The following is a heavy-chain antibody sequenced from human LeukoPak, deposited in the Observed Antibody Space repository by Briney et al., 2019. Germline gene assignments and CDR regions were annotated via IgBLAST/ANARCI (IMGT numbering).Heavy chain of an antibody. V-gene: IGHV3-53*01. CDR2: TYTGGNS. CDR1: GFTVSSTH. Sequence: PGGSLRLSCEASGFTVSSTHMVWVRQAPGKGLEWVSVTYTGGNSYYAGSVQGRFIISRDISKNTLYLQMNSLRAEDTAVYYCAKGAVGSMVYANLFDYWGQGTLVTVSS. J-gene: IGHJ4*02. D-gene: IGHD2-8*01. CDR3: AKGAVGSMVYANLFDY.